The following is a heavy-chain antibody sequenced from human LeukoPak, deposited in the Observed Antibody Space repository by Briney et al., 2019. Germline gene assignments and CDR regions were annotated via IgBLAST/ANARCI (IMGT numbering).Heavy chain of an antibody. J-gene: IGHJ3*02. V-gene: IGHV3-30*02. Sequence: GGSLRLSCAASGFTFSSYGMHWVRQAPGKGLEWVAFIRYDGSNKYYADSVKGRFTISRDNSKNTLYLQMNSLRAEDTAVYYCAKDLSSSWHSDAFDIWGQGTMVTVSS. CDR1: GFTFSSYG. CDR2: IRYDGSNK. D-gene: IGHD6-13*01. CDR3: AKDLSSSWHSDAFDI.